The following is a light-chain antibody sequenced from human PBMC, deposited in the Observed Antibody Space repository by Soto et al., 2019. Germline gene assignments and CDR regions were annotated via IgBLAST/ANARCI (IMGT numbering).Light chain of an antibody. CDR3: QQFNSYPIT. Sequence: DIQLTQPPSFLSASVGDMVTITCRASQGISSYLAWYQQKPGKAPKLLIYDVSTLHRGVPSRFSGSGSGTECTLTISSLQPEDFATYYCQQFNSYPITLGQGTRLEI. CDR1: QGISSY. J-gene: IGKJ5*01. CDR2: DVS. V-gene: IGKV1-9*01.